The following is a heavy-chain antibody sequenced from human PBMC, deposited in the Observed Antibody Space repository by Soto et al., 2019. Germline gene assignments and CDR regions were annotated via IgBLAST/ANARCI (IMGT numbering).Heavy chain of an antibody. J-gene: IGHJ4*02. CDR1: GFAFSSRA. CDR3: VLPSGGCGSYFCYAALFYY. V-gene: IGHV3-23*01. Sequence: EVQLLESGGGLVQPGGSLRLSCAASGFAFSSRAMGWVRQAPGMGPEWVSGISGSGGSTYYADSVKGRFTISRDNSKDTLYLQVDCIRAADTAVYYCVLPSGGCGSYFCYAALFYYWCQGALVTVSS. D-gene: IGHD2-2*01. CDR2: ISGSGGST.